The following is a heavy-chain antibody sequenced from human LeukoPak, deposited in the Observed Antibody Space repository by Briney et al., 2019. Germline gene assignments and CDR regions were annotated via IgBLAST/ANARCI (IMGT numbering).Heavy chain of an antibody. CDR3: ARYQGGGWDV. V-gene: IGHV3-7*01. CDR2: IKQNGSEK. CDR1: GFIFSIYW. D-gene: IGHD6-25*01. J-gene: IGHJ6*02. Sequence: AGSLRLSSTASGFIFSIYWMSCVRQPPGKGPEWVANIKQNGSEKYSLDSLKGRCTISRDNAKRSLYLQMSSLRAEDTAVYYCARYQGGGWDVWGQGTTVTVSS.